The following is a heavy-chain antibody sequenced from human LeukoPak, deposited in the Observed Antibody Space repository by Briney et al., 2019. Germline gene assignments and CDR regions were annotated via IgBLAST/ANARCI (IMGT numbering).Heavy chain of an antibody. D-gene: IGHD3-9*01. CDR2: VYTGGRT. CDR3: ARGSMPGTGLPFDY. V-gene: IGHV3-53*05. Sequence: GGSLRLSCATSGFTIGKSDMAWVRQAPGKGLEWVSIVYTGGRTFHADSVKGRFTMSRDQSKDTVGLQMNSLRSEDTALYYCARGSMPGTGLPFDYWGQGTQVSVSS. CDR1: GFTIGKSD. J-gene: IGHJ4*02.